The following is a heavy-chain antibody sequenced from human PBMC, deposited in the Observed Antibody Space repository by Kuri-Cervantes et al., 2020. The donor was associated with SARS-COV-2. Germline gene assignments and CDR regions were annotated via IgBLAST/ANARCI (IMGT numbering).Heavy chain of an antibody. CDR3: ARDLGWITRDAFDI. Sequence: LRLSCTVSGGSISSGDYYWSWIRQPPGKGLEWIGYIYYSGSTNYNPSLKSRVTISVDTSKNQFSLKLSSVTAADTAVYYCARDLGWITRDAFDIWGQGTMVTVSS. CDR1: GGSISSGDYY. D-gene: IGHD3-16*01. J-gene: IGHJ3*02. V-gene: IGHV4-30-4*08. CDR2: IYYSGST.